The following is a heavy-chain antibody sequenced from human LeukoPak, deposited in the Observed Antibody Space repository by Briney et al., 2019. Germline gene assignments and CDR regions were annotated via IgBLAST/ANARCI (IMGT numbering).Heavy chain of an antibody. CDR2: INPSGGST. J-gene: IGHJ6*03. CDR3: ARSSDSYYMDV. V-gene: IGHV1-46*01. D-gene: IGHD6-19*01. Sequence: ASVKVSCKASGYTFTSYYMHWVRQAPGQGLEWMGIINPSGGSTSNAQKFQGRVTMTRDTSTSIVYMELSSLRSEDTAVYYCARSSDSYYMDVWGKGTTVTVSS. CDR1: GYTFTSYY.